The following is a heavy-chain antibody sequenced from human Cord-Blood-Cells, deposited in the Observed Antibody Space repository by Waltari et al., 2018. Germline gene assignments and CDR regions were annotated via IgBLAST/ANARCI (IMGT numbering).Heavy chain of an antibody. Sequence: QVQLVQSGAEVKKPGASVKVSCKASGYTFTGYYMHWVRQAPGQGLEWMGWINPNSGGTNYAKKFQGRVTMTRDTSISTAYMELSRLRSDDTAVYYCAREVTITMVRGVNPFDYWGQGTLVTVSS. D-gene: IGHD3-10*01. CDR1: GYTFTGYY. CDR3: AREVTITMVRGVNPFDY. CDR2: INPNSGGT. V-gene: IGHV1-2*02. J-gene: IGHJ4*02.